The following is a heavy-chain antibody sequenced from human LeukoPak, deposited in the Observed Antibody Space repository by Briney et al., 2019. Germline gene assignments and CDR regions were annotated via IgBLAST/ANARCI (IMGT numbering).Heavy chain of an antibody. Sequence: TGGSLRLSCAASRFTFSSYWMRWVRQAPGRGLEWVANIKQDGNEKYYVDSVKGRFTISRDNAKNSLYLQMNSLGAEDTAVYYCVRYGCSTSGCYRFQYYFDCWGQGTLVTVSS. V-gene: IGHV3-7*01. CDR1: RFTFSSYW. CDR3: VRYGCSTSGCYRFQYYFDC. D-gene: IGHD2-2*01. J-gene: IGHJ4*02. CDR2: IKQDGNEK.